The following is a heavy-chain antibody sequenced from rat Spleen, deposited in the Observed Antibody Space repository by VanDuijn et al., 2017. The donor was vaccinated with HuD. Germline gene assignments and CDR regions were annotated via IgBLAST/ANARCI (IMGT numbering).Heavy chain of an antibody. CDR3: ARYTTGIQYYYVMDA. V-gene: IGHV5-22*01. D-gene: IGHD1-9*01. Sequence: EVQLAESGGGLVQPGRSLKLSCAASGFTFSDYYMAWVRQAPKKGLEWVASISYEGSSTYYGDSVKGRFTISRDNAKSTLYLQMNSLRSEDTATYYCARYTTGIQYYYVMDAWGQGASVTVSS. CDR2: ISYEGSST. CDR1: GFTFSDYY. J-gene: IGHJ4*01.